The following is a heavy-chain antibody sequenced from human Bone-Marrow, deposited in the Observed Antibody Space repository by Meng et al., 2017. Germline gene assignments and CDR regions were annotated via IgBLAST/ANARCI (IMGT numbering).Heavy chain of an antibody. Sequence: GESLKISCEGSGYSFTDYWIAWVRQMPGKGLEWMGIIYPGDSDTRYGPSFQGQVTISAVNSISTAYMQWNSLKASDSAMYYCARSPTTVSNPTHFDLWGRGTLVTVSS. D-gene: IGHD4-17*01. CDR3: ARSPTTVSNPTHFDL. V-gene: IGHV5-51*01. CDR2: IYPGDSDT. CDR1: GYSFTDYW. J-gene: IGHJ2*01.